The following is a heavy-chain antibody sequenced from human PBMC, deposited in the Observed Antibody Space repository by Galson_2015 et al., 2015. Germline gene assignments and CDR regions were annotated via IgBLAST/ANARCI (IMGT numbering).Heavy chain of an antibody. CDR1: GFTFSSYA. CDR2: IGGGDGST. D-gene: IGHD6-19*01. J-gene: IGHJ5*02. CDR3: AKDVGRYSSAQFDP. Sequence: SLRLSCAASGFTFSSYAMSWVRQAPEKGLEWVSTIGGGDGSTYYADSVKGRFTISRGNSKNTLYLQMNSLRAEDTAVYYCAKDVGRYSSAQFDPWGQGTLVTVSS. V-gene: IGHV3-23*01.